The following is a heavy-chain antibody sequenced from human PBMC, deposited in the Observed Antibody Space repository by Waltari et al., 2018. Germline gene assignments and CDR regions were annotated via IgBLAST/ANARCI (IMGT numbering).Heavy chain of an antibody. Sequence: QVQLQASGPGLVKPSQTLSLTCTVPRGSISSGSVYWTWIRQPAGKGLEGVGHIFTSGSTKYNPPLKSRVSVSLDTSESQFSLRLSSVTAADTAVYYCARDEARYYDIMTGGGYYGLDVWGQGTTVTVSS. J-gene: IGHJ6*02. CDR2: IFTSGST. V-gene: IGHV4-61*02. CDR1: RGSISSGSVY. CDR3: ARDEARYYDIMTGGGYYGLDV. D-gene: IGHD3-9*01.